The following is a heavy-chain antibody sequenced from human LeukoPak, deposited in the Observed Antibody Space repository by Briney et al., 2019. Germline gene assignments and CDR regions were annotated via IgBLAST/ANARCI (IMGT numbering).Heavy chain of an antibody. CDR1: GYTFTGYY. D-gene: IGHD3-22*01. CDR2: ISPDSGGT. Sequence: ASVKVSCKASGYTFTGYYMHWVRQAPGQGLEWMGWISPDSGGTNYAQKFQGRVTMTRDTSISTAYMELSRLRSDDTAIYYCARDFLSGSSDYYYVWFDPWGQGTLVTVSS. V-gene: IGHV1-2*02. J-gene: IGHJ5*02. CDR3: ARDFLSGSSDYYYVWFDP.